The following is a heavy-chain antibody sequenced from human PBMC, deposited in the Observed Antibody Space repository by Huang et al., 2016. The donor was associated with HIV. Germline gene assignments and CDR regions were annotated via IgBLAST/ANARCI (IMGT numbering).Heavy chain of an antibody. CDR1: GGYITSHY. J-gene: IGHJ4*02. V-gene: IGHV4-59*11. CDR2: IHSSWST. D-gene: IGHD3-22*01. CDR3: ARDADYFDSSGLFDH. Sequence: QVRLHEPGPGLVKHSETLSLTCSASGGYITSHYWSWIRQPPGKGLEWIGSIHSSWSTTYRPSFKSRFTISVDTSKNQFSLKVNSVTAVDTAVYFCARDADYFDSSGLFDHWGQGTLVTVSS.